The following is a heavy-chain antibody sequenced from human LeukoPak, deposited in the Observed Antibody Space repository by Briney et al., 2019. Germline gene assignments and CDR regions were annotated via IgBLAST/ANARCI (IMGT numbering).Heavy chain of an antibody. D-gene: IGHD3-22*01. V-gene: IGHV4-38-2*02. CDR2: IYHSGST. Sequence: PSETLSLTCTVSGYSISSGYYWGWIRQPPGKGLEWIGSIYHSGSTYYNPSLKSRVTISVDTSKNQFSLKLSSVTAADTAVYYCAINYYDSSGYLVPHFDYWGQGTLVTVSS. J-gene: IGHJ4*02. CDR1: GYSISSGYY. CDR3: AINYYDSSGYLVPHFDY.